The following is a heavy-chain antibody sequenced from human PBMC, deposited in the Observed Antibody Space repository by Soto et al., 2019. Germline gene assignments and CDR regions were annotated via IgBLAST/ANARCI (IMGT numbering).Heavy chain of an antibody. CDR3: ARDHTPRYNWNYFSWFDP. CDR1: VWSFSGFY. J-gene: IGHJ5*02. D-gene: IGHD1-7*01. V-gene: IGHV4-34*01. Sequence: PSETLSLTFSVYVWSFSGFYWSWIRQPPGKGLEWIGEINHSGTTNSNPSLKSRVTISVDTSKNQFSLKLSSVTAADTAVYYCARDHTPRYNWNYFSWFDPWGQGTLVTAPQ. CDR2: INHSGTT.